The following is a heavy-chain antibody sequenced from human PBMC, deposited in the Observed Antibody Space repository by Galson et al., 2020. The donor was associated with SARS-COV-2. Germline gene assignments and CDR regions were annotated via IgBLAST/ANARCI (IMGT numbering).Heavy chain of an antibody. CDR3: ARTGTPHYYYSYYMDV. D-gene: IGHD6-13*01. V-gene: IGHV3-21*01. CDR2: ITTSSTYI. Sequence: ESLKISCVGSGFTFSRYTMNWVRQVPGKGLEWVSSITTSSTYINYADSVKGRFTISRDNAKNSLFLQMNSLRAGDTALYFCARTGTPHYYYSYYMDVWGKGTTVTVSS. J-gene: IGHJ6*03. CDR1: GFTFSRYT.